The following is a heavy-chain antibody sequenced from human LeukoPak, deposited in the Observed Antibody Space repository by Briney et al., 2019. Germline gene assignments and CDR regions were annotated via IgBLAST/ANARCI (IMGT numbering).Heavy chain of an antibody. CDR1: GYTFTSYY. V-gene: IGHV1-46*01. D-gene: IGHD3-16*02. Sequence: ASVKVSCKASGYTFTSYYMHWVRQAPGQGLEWMGIINPSGGSTSYAQKFQGRVTMTRDTSTSTVYMELSSLRSEDTAVYYCARGCLDDYVWGSYPANWFDPWGQGTLVTVSS. CDR3: ARGCLDDYVWGSYPANWFDP. CDR2: INPSGGST. J-gene: IGHJ5*02.